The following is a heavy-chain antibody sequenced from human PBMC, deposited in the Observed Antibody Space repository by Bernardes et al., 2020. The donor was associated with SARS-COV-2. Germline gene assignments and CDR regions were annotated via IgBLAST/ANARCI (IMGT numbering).Heavy chain of an antibody. CDR1: GFTFTNFG. D-gene: IGHD6-19*01. V-gene: IGHV3-33*01. J-gene: IGHJ1*01. CDR2: IWYDGRNR. Sequence: GGSLRLSCATSGFTFTNFGMYWVRQAPGKGLEWVAVIWYDGRNRDYADSVKGRFTISRDNPKNTVYLQMDRLRVEDTAVYYCARVEDLYNSEWYEGGHWGQGTLVTVSS. CDR3: ARVEDLYNSEWYEGGH.